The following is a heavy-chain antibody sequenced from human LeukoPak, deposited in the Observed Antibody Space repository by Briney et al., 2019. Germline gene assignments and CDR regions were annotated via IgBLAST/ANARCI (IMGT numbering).Heavy chain of an antibody. CDR2: IIPILGIA. CDR1: GGTFSSYA. D-gene: IGHD6-6*01. V-gene: IGHV1-69*04. CDR3: ARDREQLVSTTPKFDY. Sequence: SVKVSCTASGGTFSSYAISWVRQAPGQGLEWMGRIIPILGIANYAQKFQGRVTIAADESTSTAYMELSSLRSEDTAVYYCARDREQLVSTTPKFDYWGQGTLVTVSS. J-gene: IGHJ4*02.